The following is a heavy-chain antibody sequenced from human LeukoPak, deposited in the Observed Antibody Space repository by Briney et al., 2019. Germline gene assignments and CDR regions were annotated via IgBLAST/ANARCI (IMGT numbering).Heavy chain of an antibody. D-gene: IGHD3-16*01. CDR2: IGTVGDT. J-gene: IGHJ5*01. CDR1: GFTFSRYD. CDR3: VRGGEIGFDS. Sequence: GGSLRLSCAASGFTFSRYDMHWVRQATGKGLEWTLSIGTVGDTYYIGSVKGRFTISRENAKNSLYLQMNSLRAGDTAVYYCVRGGEIGFDSWGQGTLVTVSS. V-gene: IGHV3-13*04.